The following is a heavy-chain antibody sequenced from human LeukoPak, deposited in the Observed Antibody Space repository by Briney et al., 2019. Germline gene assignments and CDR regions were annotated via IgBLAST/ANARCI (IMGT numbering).Heavy chain of an antibody. CDR3: ARARIVVVPAAMVFDY. CDR2: IYYSGST. CDR1: GGSISSYY. D-gene: IGHD2-2*01. J-gene: IGHJ4*02. V-gene: IGHV4-59*01. Sequence: PSETLSLTCTVSGGSISSYYWSWIRQPPGKGLEWIGFIYYSGSTNYNPSLKSRVTISVDTSKNQFSLKLSTVTAADTAVYYCARARIVVVPAAMVFDYWGQGTLVTVSS.